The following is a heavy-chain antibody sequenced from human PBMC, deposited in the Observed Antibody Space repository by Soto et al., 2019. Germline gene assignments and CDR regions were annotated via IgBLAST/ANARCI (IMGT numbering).Heavy chain of an antibody. Sequence: SETLSLTCTVSGGSITSHHYYWGWIRQPPGKGLEWIGSIYSGGNTYYNPSLRSRLTIFVDTAKNLISLKLSSVTAADSAIYYCGSGPSTNWIDNWGLGTQVTVFS. D-gene: IGHD2-2*01. CDR1: GGSITSHHYY. CDR2: IYSGGNT. V-gene: IGHV4-39*01. CDR3: GSGPSTNWIDN. J-gene: IGHJ4*02.